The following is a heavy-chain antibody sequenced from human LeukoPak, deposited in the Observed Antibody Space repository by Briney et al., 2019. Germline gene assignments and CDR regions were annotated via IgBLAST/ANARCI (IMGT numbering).Heavy chain of an antibody. Sequence: SETLSLTCAVYGGSFSGYYWSWIRQPPGKGLEWIGEINHSGSTNYNPSLKSRVTISVDTSKNQFSLKLSSVTAADTAVYYCARLYIGSRTVEDAFDIWGQGTMVTVSS. V-gene: IGHV4-34*01. J-gene: IGHJ3*02. CDR2: INHSGST. CDR3: ARLYIGSRTVEDAFDI. CDR1: GGSFSGYY. D-gene: IGHD1-26*01.